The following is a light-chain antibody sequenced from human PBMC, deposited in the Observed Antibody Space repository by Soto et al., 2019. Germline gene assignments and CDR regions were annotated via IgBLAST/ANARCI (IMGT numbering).Light chain of an antibody. CDR3: SSYTTNKTLL. Sequence: QSALTQPASVSGSPGQSITISCTGTSSDVGAHNFVSWYQQHPGKAPKLIFYEISNRPPGLSDRFSGSKSGTTASLTSSGLQAEDEADYFCSSYTTNKTLLFGGGTKLTVL. CDR2: EIS. J-gene: IGLJ2*01. V-gene: IGLV2-14*01. CDR1: SSDVGAHNF.